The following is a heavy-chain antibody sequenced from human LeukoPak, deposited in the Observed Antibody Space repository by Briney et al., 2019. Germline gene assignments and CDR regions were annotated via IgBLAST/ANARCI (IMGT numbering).Heavy chain of an antibody. CDR3: ARFYKYSSGWAFDY. V-gene: IGHV3-74*01. CDR2: INGDGSST. CDR1: GFTFSSYW. J-gene: IGHJ4*02. Sequence: RGSLRLSCAASGFTFSSYWMHWVRQAPGKGLVWVSRINGDGSSTRYADSVKGRFTISRDNAKNTLYLQMNSLRAEDTAVYYCARFYKYSSGWAFDYWGQGTLVTVSS. D-gene: IGHD6-19*01.